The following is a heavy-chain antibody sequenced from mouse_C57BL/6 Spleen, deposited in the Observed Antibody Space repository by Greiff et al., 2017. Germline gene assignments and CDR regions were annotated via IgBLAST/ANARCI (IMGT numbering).Heavy chain of an antibody. J-gene: IGHJ1*03. CDR3: TRDGSSPYWYFDV. CDR2: IRNKANNHAT. Sequence: EVKLEESGGGLVQPGGSMKLSCAASGFTFSDAWMDWVRQSPEKGLAWVAEIRNKANNHATYYAESVKGRFTISRDDSKSSVYLQMSSLRAEDTGIYYCTRDGSSPYWYFDVWGTGTTVTVSS. CDR1: GFTFSDAW. D-gene: IGHD1-1*01. V-gene: IGHV6-6*01.